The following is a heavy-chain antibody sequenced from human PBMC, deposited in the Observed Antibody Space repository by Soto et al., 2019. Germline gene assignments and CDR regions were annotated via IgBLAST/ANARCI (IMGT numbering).Heavy chain of an antibody. CDR3: ARSRPQNSGYDYNWFDP. D-gene: IGHD5-12*01. J-gene: IGHJ5*02. CDR1: GYTFSMYG. Sequence: VASVKVSCTASGYTFSMYGISWVRQAPGQGPEWMGWISAYKGNTNYARKFQGRVTMTTDTSTSTAYMELRSLRSDDTAVYYCARSRPQNSGYDYNWFDPWGQGTLVTVSS. V-gene: IGHV1-18*01. CDR2: ISAYKGNT.